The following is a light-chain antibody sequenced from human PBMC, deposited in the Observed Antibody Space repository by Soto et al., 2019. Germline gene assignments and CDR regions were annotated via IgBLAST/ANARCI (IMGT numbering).Light chain of an antibody. Sequence: DVVMPQSPLSQPVTLGQPASISCRSSQSLVYSDGDTYLNWFQQSPGPSPRRLIYEISNRASNVPDRFSGSGSGTDFTLKISRVEAEDVGLYYCMQDTHWPRTFGQGTKVEIK. CDR1: QSLVYSDGDTY. CDR2: EIS. J-gene: IGKJ1*01. V-gene: IGKV2-30*01. CDR3: MQDTHWPRT.